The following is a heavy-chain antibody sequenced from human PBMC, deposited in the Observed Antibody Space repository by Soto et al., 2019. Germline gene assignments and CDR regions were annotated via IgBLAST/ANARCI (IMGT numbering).Heavy chain of an antibody. D-gene: IGHD6-13*01. CDR2: INHSGST. CDR3: ARGVMEQLATYYFDY. Sequence: SETLSLTCAVYGGSFSGYYWSWIRQPPGKGLEWIGEINHSGSTNYNPSLKSRVTISVDTSKNQFSLKLSSVTAADTAVYYCARGVMEQLATYYFDYWGQGTLVTVSS. V-gene: IGHV4-34*01. CDR1: GGSFSGYY. J-gene: IGHJ4*02.